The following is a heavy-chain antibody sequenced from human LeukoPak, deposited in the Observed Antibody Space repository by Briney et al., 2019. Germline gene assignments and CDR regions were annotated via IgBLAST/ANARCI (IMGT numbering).Heavy chain of an antibody. CDR2: ISSSSSYT. CDR1: GCTFSDYY. V-gene: IGHV3-11*05. J-gene: IGHJ4*02. CDR3: ARDFKAVAGTSHEVFDY. D-gene: IGHD6-19*01. Sequence: PGGSLRLSCAASGCTFSDYYKSWIRQAPGKGLEWVSFISSSSSYTNYADSVKGRFTISRDNAKNSLYLQVNSLRAEDTAVYYCARDFKAVAGTSHEVFDYWGQGTLVTVSS.